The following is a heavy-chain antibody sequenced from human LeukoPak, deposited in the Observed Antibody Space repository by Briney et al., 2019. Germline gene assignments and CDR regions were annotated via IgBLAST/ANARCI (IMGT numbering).Heavy chain of an antibody. D-gene: IGHD1/OR15-1a*01. J-gene: IGHJ6*03. Sequence: ASVKVSCKASGYTFTGYYIHWVRQAPGQGLEWMGRINTYSGGTNYAEKFQTRVTMTRDTSITTAYMELSRLRSDDSAVYYCARGRGIGTTRLRYYYYMDVWGKGTTVTVSS. V-gene: IGHV1-2*02. CDR2: INTYSGGT. CDR3: ARGRGIGTTRLRYYYYMDV. CDR1: GYTFTGYY.